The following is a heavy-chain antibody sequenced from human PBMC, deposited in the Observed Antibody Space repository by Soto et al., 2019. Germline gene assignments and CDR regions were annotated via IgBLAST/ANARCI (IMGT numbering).Heavy chain of an antibody. V-gene: IGHV4-39*01. CDR2: IYYSGSA. D-gene: IGHD2-21*02. CDR1: GDSINNRSYY. CDR3: ARQRTSVVTQAYFDS. Sequence: SETLSLTCTVTGDSINNRSYYWGWIRQPPGKGLEWIGSIYYSGSAYNNPSLKSRVSMSVDTSKNQFSLKLRSVTAADTALYYCARQRTSVVTQAYFDSWGQGSLVTVSS. J-gene: IGHJ4*02.